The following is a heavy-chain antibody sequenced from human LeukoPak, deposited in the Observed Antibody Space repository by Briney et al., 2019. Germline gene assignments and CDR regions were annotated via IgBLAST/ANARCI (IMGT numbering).Heavy chain of an antibody. D-gene: IGHD2/OR15-2a*01. J-gene: IGHJ6*03. CDR1: GDSITSSSSYY. CDR2: ISYSGST. V-gene: IGHV4-39*07. CDR3: ARILARQFTSFSDSSPYSYYYMDV. Sequence: SETLSLTCTVSGDSITSSSSYYWGWIRQPPGKGLEWIGTISYSGSTYYNPSLKSRVTISADTSKNHFSLSLASLTAADTAVYYCARILARQFTSFSDSSPYSYYYMDVWGKGTTVTVSS.